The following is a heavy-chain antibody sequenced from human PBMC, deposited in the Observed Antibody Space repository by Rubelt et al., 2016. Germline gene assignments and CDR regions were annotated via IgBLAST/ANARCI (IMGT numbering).Heavy chain of an antibody. J-gene: IGHJ6*02. Sequence: VAIMSYDGDEQNYANPVKGRFTISRDNAKKSLHLQMNSLRDEDTALYFCAKDLTYDSSGYNPGRDYGLDVWGQGTTVTVSS. CDR3: AKDLTYDSSGYNPGRDYGLDV. CDR2: MSYDGDEQ. V-gene: IGHV3-30*01. D-gene: IGHD3-22*01.